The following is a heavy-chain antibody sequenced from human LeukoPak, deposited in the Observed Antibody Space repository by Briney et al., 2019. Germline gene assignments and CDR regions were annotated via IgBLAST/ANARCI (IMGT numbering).Heavy chain of an antibody. CDR1: GYTFTSYG. CDR3: ARDTCSSTSCHTPGVDAFDI. CDR2: ISAYNGNT. V-gene: IGHV1-18*04. J-gene: IGHJ3*02. D-gene: IGHD2-2*01. Sequence: ASVKVSCKASGYTFTSYGISWVRQAPGQGLEWMGWISAYNGNTNYAQKPQGRVTVTTDTSTSTAYMELRSLRSDDTAVYYCARDTCSSTSCHTPGVDAFDIWGQGTMVTVSS.